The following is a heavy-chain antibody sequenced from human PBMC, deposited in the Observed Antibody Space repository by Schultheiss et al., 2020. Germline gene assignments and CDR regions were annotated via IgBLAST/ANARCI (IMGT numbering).Heavy chain of an antibody. CDR2: INHSGST. CDR1: GGSFSGYY. J-gene: IGHJ6*02. V-gene: IGHV4-34*01. D-gene: IGHD2-2*01. CDR3: ARAPAYLPSYGMDV. Sequence: SETLSLTCAVYGGSFSGYYWSWIRQPPGKGLEWIGEINHSGSTNYNPSLKSRVTISVDTSKNQFSLKLSSVTAADTAVYYCARAPAYLPSYGMDVWGQGTTVTVSS.